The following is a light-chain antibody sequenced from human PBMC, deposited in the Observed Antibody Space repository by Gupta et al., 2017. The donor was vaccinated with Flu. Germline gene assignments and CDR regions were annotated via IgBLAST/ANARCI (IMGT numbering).Light chain of an antibody. V-gene: IGLV8-61*01. Sequence: QTVVTQEPSSSVSPGGTVRLTCGLNSGSVSTSNYPTWYQQTPGQAPRTLIFSTNTRSSGAPGRCAASFVGTTAVTNITGAEADDDAYYYSALHMTRDSVVFGGGTKLTVL. CDR1: SGSVSTSNY. CDR2: STN. J-gene: IGLJ2*01. CDR3: ALHMTRDSVV.